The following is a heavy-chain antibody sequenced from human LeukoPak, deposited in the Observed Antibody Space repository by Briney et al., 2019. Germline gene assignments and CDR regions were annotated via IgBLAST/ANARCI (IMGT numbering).Heavy chain of an antibody. V-gene: IGHV3-33*01. CDR3: AREPTYDYVWGSYRSYYFDY. J-gene: IGHJ4*02. D-gene: IGHD3-16*02. CDR2: IWYDGSNK. CDR1: GFTFSSYG. Sequence: PGGSLRLSCAASGFTFSSYGMHWVRQAPGKGLEWVAVIWYDGSNKYYADSVKGRFTISRDNSKNTLYLQMNSLRAEDTAVYYCAREPTYDYVWGSYRSYYFDYWGQGTLVTVSS.